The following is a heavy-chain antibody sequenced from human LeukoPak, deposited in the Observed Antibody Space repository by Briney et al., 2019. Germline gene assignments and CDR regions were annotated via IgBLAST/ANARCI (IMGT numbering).Heavy chain of an antibody. CDR1: GFTFSDYY. D-gene: IGHD3-22*01. CDR2: ISSSGSSI. Sequence: TGGSLRLSCAASGFTFSDYYMSWIRQAPGKGLEWVSYISSSGSSIYYVDSVKGRFTVSRDNAKNSLYLQMNSLRAEDTAVYYCATRKTYYYDSSGDYWGQRTLVTVSS. V-gene: IGHV3-11*04. CDR3: ATRKTYYYDSSGDY. J-gene: IGHJ4*02.